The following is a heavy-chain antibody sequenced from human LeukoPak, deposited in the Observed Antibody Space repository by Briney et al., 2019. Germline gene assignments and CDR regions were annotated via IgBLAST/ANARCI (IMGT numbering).Heavy chain of an antibody. J-gene: IGHJ4*02. CDR3: ARGLHGYCSSTSCYARNY. V-gene: IGHV1-2*02. CDR1: GYTFTGYY. D-gene: IGHD2-2*03. Sequence: GASVKVSCKASGYTFTGYYMHWVRQAPGQGLEWMGWINPNSGGTNYAQKFQGRVTMTRDTSISTAYMELSRLRSDDTAVYYCARGLHGYCSSTSCYARNYWGQGTLVTVSS. CDR2: INPNSGGT.